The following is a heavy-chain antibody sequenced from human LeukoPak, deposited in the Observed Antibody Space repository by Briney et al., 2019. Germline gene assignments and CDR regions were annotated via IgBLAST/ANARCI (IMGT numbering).Heavy chain of an antibody. V-gene: IGHV4-34*01. CDR2: INHSGST. CDR3: ARGGLSGIQLWFRHYYYYMDV. D-gene: IGHD5-18*01. Sequence: SETLSLTCAVYGGSFSGYYWSWIRQPPGKGLEWIGEINHSGSTNYNPSLKSRVTISVDTSKNQFSLKLSSVTAADTAVYYCARGGLSGIQLWFRHYYYYMDVWGKGTTVTISS. CDR1: GGSFSGYY. J-gene: IGHJ6*03.